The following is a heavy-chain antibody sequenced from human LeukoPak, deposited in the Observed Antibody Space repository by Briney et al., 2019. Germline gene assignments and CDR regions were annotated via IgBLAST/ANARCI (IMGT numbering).Heavy chain of an antibody. CDR2: IYSSGST. CDR1: GGSIGSYY. J-gene: IGHJ3*02. D-gene: IGHD1-26*01. V-gene: IGHV4-59*08. CDR3: ARQGSGGRAFDI. Sequence: SETLSLTCTVSGGSIGSYYWSWIRQPPGKGLEWIGYIYSSGSTSSNPSLKSRVTISVDTSKSQFSLKMTSVTAADTAVYYCARQGSGGRAFDIWGQGTMVTVSS.